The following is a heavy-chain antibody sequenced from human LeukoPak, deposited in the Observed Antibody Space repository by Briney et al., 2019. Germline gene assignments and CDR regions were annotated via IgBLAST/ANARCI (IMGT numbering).Heavy chain of an antibody. CDR2: ISSRWSTI. V-gene: IGHV3-48*03. CDR3: ARDATPRHHVFTMVRGVSYYYYGMDV. CDR1: GFTFSSYE. Sequence: GGSLRLSCAASGFTFSSYEMNCVRQAPGKGLEWVSYISSRWSTIYYADSVKGRFTISRDNAKISMSLQMTSLRAEDPAVYYCARDATPRHHVFTMVRGVSYYYYGMDVWGKGTTVTVS. J-gene: IGHJ6*01. D-gene: IGHD3-10*01.